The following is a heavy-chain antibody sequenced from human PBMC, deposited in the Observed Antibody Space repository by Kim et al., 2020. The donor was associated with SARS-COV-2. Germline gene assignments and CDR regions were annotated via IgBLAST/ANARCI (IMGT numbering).Heavy chain of an antibody. V-gene: IGHV3-15*01. CDR1: GFTFSNFW. CDR2: IKTKSDGGTT. J-gene: IGHJ4*02. D-gene: IGHD3-10*01. Sequence: GGSLRLSCAASGFTFSNFWMSWVRQAPGKGLEWVGHIKTKSDGGTTDHAAPVKGRFTISRDDSKNALYLQMNSLKTEDTAVYYCTIEKFGSGNYPFFAFWGQGTLVTVSS. CDR3: TIEKFGSGNYPFFAF.